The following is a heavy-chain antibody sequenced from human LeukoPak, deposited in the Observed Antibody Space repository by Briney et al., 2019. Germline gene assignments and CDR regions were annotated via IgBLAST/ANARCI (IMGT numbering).Heavy chain of an antibody. D-gene: IGHD3-22*01. J-gene: IGHJ4*02. CDR1: GFAVSSNY. CDR2: IYSSGGT. Sequence: SGGSLRLSCAASGFAVSSNYMSWVRQARGNGLEWVSVIYSSGGTYYADSVRGRFTISRDNSKNTLYLQMNSLRVEDMALYYCARDSISSGSMDLWGQGTLVTVS. V-gene: IGHV3-53*01. CDR3: ARDSISSGSMDL.